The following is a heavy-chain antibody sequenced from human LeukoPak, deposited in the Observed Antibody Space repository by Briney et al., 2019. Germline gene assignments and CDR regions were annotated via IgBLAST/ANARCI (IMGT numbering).Heavy chain of an antibody. Sequence: PSETLSLTCTVFGGSFSGYYWSWIRQPPDKGLEWIGEINPSGSTNYNPSLKTRVTISTDTSKNHFSLNLNSVTAADTAVYYCATHRGGSSELDPWGQGTLVTVSS. CDR1: GGSFSGYY. CDR2: INPSGST. V-gene: IGHV4-34*01. J-gene: IGHJ5*02. CDR3: ATHRGGSSELDP. D-gene: IGHD6-6*01.